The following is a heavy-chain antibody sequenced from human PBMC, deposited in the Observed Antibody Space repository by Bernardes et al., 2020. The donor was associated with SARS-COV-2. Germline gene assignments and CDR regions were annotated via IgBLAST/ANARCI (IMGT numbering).Heavy chain of an antibody. CDR2: ITDSGST. CDR3: ARAPAGSYDY. J-gene: IGHJ4*02. CDR1: GGSFSDYY. Sequence: SETLSLTCAVYGGSFSDYYWGWIRQPPGKGLEWIGEITDSGSTNYTPSLKSRVTISVDTSKKQFSLKLSSVTAADTAVYYCARAPAGSYDYWGQGTLVTVSS. D-gene: IGHD1-26*01. V-gene: IGHV4-34*01.